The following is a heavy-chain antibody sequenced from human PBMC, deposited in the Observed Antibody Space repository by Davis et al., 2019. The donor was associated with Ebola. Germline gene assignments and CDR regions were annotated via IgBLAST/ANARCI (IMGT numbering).Heavy chain of an antibody. Sequence: GESLKISCTDSVITFSSYVMTWVRQAPGKGLEWVSAISGSGGSTYYADSVKGRFTISRDNAKNSLYLQMNSLRAEDTAVYYCARDKAGSNYWGQGTLVTVSS. CDR2: ISGSGGST. CDR1: VITFSSYV. J-gene: IGHJ4*02. V-gene: IGHV3-23*01. CDR3: ARDKAGSNY.